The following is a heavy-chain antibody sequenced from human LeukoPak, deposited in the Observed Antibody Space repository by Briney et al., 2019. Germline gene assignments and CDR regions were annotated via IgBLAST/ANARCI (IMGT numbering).Heavy chain of an antibody. D-gene: IGHD3-22*01. CDR3: ARDPRYDSSGYPTEYFDY. CDR1: GGSISSYY. V-gene: IGHV4-4*07. CDR2: IYTSGST. Sequence: SETLSLTCTVSGGSISSYYWSWIRQPAGKGLGWIGRIYTSGSTNYNPSLKSRVTMSVDTSKNQYSLKLSSVTAADTAVYYCARDPRYDSSGYPTEYFDYWGQGTLVTVSS. J-gene: IGHJ4*02.